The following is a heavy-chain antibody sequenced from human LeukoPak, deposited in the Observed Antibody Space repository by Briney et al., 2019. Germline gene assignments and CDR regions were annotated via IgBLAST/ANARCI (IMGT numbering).Heavy chain of an antibody. CDR1: GGSFSGYY. D-gene: IGHD3-22*01. CDR3: ARSTYYYDSSGYYYEDY. Sequence: SETLSLTRAVYGGSFSGYYWSWIRQPPGKGLEWIGEINHSGSTNYNPSLKSRVTISVDTSKNQFSLKLSSVTAADTAVYYCARSTYYYDSSGYYYEDYWGQGTLVTVSS. J-gene: IGHJ4*02. CDR2: INHSGST. V-gene: IGHV4-34*01.